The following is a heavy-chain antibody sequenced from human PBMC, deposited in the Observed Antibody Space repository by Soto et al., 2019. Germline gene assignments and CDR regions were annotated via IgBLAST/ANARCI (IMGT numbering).Heavy chain of an antibody. CDR2: ISWNSGSI. CDR1: GFTFDDYA. CDR3: AKGSTRFLEWLYDY. D-gene: IGHD3-3*01. V-gene: IGHV3-9*01. Sequence: GGSLRLSCAASGFTFDDYAMHWVRQAPGKGLEWVSGISWNSGSIGYADSVKGRFTISRDNAKNSLYLQMNSLRAEDTALYYCAKGSTRFLEWLYDYWGQETLVTVSS. J-gene: IGHJ4*02.